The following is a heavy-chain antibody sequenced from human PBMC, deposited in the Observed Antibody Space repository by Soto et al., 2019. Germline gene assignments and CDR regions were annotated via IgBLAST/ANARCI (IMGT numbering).Heavy chain of an antibody. CDR3: ASSGSYCGGDCNHDGMDV. D-gene: IGHD2-21*02. Sequence: QVQLVESGGGVVQPGRSLRLSCAASGFTFSSYGMHWVRQAPGKGLEWVAVIWYDGSNKYYADSVKGRFTISRDNSKNTLYLKMNSVRAEDTAVYYCASSGSYCGGDCNHDGMDVWGQGTTVTVSS. CDR1: GFTFSSYG. CDR2: IWYDGSNK. V-gene: IGHV3-33*01. J-gene: IGHJ6*02.